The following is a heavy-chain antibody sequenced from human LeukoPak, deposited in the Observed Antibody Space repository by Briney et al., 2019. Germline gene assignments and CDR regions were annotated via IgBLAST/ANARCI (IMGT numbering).Heavy chain of an antibody. Sequence: PEASVKAFGKASGYTFTSYGISWVRQAPGQGLEWMGWISAYNGNTNYAQKLQGRVTMTTDTSTSTAYMELRSLRSDDTAVYYCARVSDGVVNDYWGQGTLVTVSS. CDR3: ARVSDGVVNDY. J-gene: IGHJ4*02. CDR1: GYTFTSYG. D-gene: IGHD3-3*01. CDR2: ISAYNGNT. V-gene: IGHV1-18*01.